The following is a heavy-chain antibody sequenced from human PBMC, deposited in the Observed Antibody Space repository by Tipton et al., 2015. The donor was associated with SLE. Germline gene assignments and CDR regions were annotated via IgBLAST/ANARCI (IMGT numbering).Heavy chain of an antibody. J-gene: IGHJ4*02. CDR3: ARGISSGWWNY. Sequence: LRLSCTVSGGSISSYHWSWIRQPPGKGLEWIGEINHSGSTNYDPSLKSRVTISVDTSKNQFSLKLSSVTAADTAVYYCARGISSGWWNYWGQGNLVTVSS. D-gene: IGHD6-19*01. V-gene: IGHV4-34*01. CDR2: INHSGST. CDR1: GGSISSYH.